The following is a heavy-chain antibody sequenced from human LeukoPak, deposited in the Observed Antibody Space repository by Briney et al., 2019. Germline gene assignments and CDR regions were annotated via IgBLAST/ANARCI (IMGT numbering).Heavy chain of an antibody. V-gene: IGHV5-51*01. CDR1: GYSFTSYW. CDR3: ATSRAHLRYFDWLYQPLDY. CDR2: IYPGDSDT. D-gene: IGHD3-9*01. Sequence: GESLKISCKGSGYSFTSYWIGWVRQMPGKGLEWMGIIYPGDSDTRYSPSFQGQVTISADKSISTAYLQWSSLKASDTAMYYCATSRAHLRYFDWLYQPLDYWGQGTQVTVSS. J-gene: IGHJ4*02.